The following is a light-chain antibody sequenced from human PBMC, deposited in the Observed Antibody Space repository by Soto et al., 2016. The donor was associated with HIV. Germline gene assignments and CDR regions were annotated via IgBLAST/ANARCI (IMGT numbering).Light chain of an antibody. CDR2: DDS. CDR1: NIGTRS. Sequence: SYELTQVPSVSAAPGKTARITCGGNNIGTRSVHWYQQKAGQAPVLVIYDDSDRPSGIPERFSGSNSGNTVTLTISRVEAGDEADYYCQVWDSSDHYVFGPGTKVTVL. V-gene: IGLV3-21*04. J-gene: IGLJ1*01. CDR3: QVWDSSDHYV.